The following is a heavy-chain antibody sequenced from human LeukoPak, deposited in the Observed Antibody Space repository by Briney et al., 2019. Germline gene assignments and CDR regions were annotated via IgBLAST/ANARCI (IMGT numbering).Heavy chain of an antibody. CDR3: ARDRGYYYDSSGYQD. V-gene: IGHV3-30*03. J-gene: IGHJ4*02. CDR2: ISHDGGSK. CDR1: GFTFRSYG. Sequence: PGGSLRLSCAASGFTFRSYGMHWVRQAPGKGLEWVTSISHDGGSKYSADSVKGRFTISRDNSKNTLSLQMNSLRAEDTAVYYCARDRGYYYDSSGYQDWGQGTLVTVSS. D-gene: IGHD3-22*01.